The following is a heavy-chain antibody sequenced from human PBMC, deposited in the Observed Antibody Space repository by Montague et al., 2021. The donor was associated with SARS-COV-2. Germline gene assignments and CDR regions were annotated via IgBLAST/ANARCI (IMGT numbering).Heavy chain of an antibody. D-gene: IGHD3-10*01. V-gene: IGHV4-4*02. CDR1: GGAMSRGRW. J-gene: IGHJ5*02. CDR2: IYQTGYT. Sequence: SETLSLTCAVSGGAMSRGRWGGWIRQPPGKGLEGIGEIYQTGYTNYNPSLRSRVTISVDKSRNQFSLKMTSMTAADTAVYYCATNYGSGTFPGWFDPWGQGTLVTVSS. CDR3: ATNYGSGTFPGWFDP.